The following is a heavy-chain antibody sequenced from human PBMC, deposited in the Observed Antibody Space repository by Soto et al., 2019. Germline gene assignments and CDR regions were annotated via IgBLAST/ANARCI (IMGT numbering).Heavy chain of an antibody. Sequence: ASETLSLTCTVSGGSVSSSSYYWGWVRQPPGKGLEWIAEVHHSGSTYFNPSLKSRITMSVDTSKNQFYLKLSSVTAADTAVYYCARYRLRYSTSRYGMDVWGQGTTVTVSS. V-gene: IGHV4-39*07. D-gene: IGHD2-2*01. CDR1: GGSVSSSSYY. CDR2: VHHSGST. CDR3: ARYRLRYSTSRYGMDV. J-gene: IGHJ6*02.